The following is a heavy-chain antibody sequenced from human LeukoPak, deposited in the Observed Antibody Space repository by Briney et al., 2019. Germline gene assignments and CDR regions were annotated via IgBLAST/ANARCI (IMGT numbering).Heavy chain of an antibody. CDR3: ARDRSSGYDLRADY. Sequence: PGRSLRLSCAASGFTFSSYAMHWVRQAPGKGLEWVAVISYDGSNKYYADSVKGRFTISRDNSKNTLYLQMNSLRAEDTAVYYCARDRSSGYDLRADYWGQGTLVTVSS. J-gene: IGHJ4*02. D-gene: IGHD5-12*01. CDR1: GFTFSSYA. V-gene: IGHV3-30-3*01. CDR2: ISYDGSNK.